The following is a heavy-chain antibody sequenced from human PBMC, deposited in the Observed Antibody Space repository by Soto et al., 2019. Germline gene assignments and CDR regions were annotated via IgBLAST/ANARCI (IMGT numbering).Heavy chain of an antibody. CDR2: ISPIFGTA. CDR1: GGTFSSYA. Sequence: QVQLVQSGAEVKKPGSSVKVSCKASGGTFSSYAISWVRQAPGQGLEWMGGISPIFGTANYAQKFQGRVTITADESTSTAYMELSSLRSEDTAVYYCARAKLLTTPSYYYYGMDVWGQGTTVTVSS. J-gene: IGHJ6*02. V-gene: IGHV1-69*01. CDR3: ARAKLLTTPSYYYYGMDV. D-gene: IGHD4-4*01.